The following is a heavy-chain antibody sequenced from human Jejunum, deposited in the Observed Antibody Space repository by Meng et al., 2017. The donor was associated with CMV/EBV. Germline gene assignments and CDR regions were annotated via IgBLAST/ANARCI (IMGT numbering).Heavy chain of an antibody. CDR3: AGPRSSYGGLFHY. Sequence: SGFSLSDSYISWIRQAPGKGLEWVASIARSGGIAIYYADSVKGRFTVSRDNAKDSLYLQMNSLTAEDTAIYYCAGPRSSYGGLFHYWGQGTLVTVSS. D-gene: IGHD4-23*01. V-gene: IGHV3-11*01. CDR2: IARSGGIAI. CDR1: GFSLSDSY. J-gene: IGHJ4*02.